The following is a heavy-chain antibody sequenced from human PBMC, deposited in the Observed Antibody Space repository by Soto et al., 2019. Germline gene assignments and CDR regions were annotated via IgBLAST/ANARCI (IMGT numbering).Heavy chain of an antibody. CDR2: INAANGVT. CDR1: GYTFTNYA. CDR3: ARGVRRPSSWYSDY. J-gene: IGHJ4*02. V-gene: IGHV1-3*01. Sequence: ASVKVSCKASGYTFTNYAMHWVRLAPGQRLEWMGWINAANGVTAYSQKFQARVTFTRDTSATTGYMELSSLRSEDTAVYYCARGVRRPSSWYSDYWGQGTLVTVSS. D-gene: IGHD6-13*01.